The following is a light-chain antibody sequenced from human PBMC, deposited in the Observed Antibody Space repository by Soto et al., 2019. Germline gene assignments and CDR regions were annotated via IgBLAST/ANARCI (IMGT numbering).Light chain of an antibody. V-gene: IGKV4-1*01. CDR1: QSVLYSSNHKNY. CDR2: WAS. CDR3: QQYYSTPIT. Sequence: DIVRTQASDFLAVSLGESATINCASSQSVLYSSNHKNYLAWYQQKPGQPPKLLIYWASTRESGVPDRFSGSGSGTDFTLTISSLQAEDVAVYYCQQYYSTPITCAQGTRLEIK. J-gene: IGKJ5*01.